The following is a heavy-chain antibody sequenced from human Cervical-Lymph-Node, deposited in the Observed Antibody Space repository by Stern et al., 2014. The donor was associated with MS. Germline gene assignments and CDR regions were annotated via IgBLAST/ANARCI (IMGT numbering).Heavy chain of an antibody. Sequence: EVQLVESVAELIRPGESLKISCKGSGFKFSIYWIAWVRQMPGEGLEWMGIIYPGDSETRYSPSFQGQVTMSADKSTSTAYLQWSSLNASDTAMYFCARQTTAWASDVWGQGTLVTVSS. CDR3: ARQTTAWASDV. CDR1: GFKFSIYW. CDR2: IYPGDSET. D-gene: IGHD1-14*01. J-gene: IGHJ4*02. V-gene: IGHV5-51*01.